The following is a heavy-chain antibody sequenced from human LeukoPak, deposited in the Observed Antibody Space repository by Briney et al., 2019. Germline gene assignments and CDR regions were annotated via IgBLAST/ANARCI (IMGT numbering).Heavy chain of an antibody. Sequence: KSSETLSLTCTVSGGSISSYYWSWIRQPPGKGLEWIGYIYYSGSTNYNPSLKSRVTISVDTSKNQFSLKLSSVTAADTAVCYCARGQGPYYYDSTGYDYWGQGTLVTVSS. CDR2: IYYSGST. J-gene: IGHJ4*02. CDR1: GGSISSYY. V-gene: IGHV4-59*01. D-gene: IGHD3-22*01. CDR3: ARGQGPYYYDSTGYDY.